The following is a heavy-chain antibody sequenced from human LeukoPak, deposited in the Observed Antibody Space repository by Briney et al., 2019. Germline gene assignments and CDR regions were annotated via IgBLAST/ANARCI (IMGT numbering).Heavy chain of an antibody. CDR2: TCYRSKWFN. V-gene: IGHV6-1*01. CDR3: ARTSGYFDY. D-gene: IGHD6-19*01. CDR1: GDSVSSKSAA. J-gene: IGHJ4*02. Sequence: SQTLSVTCVISGDSVSSKSAAWNWIRQSPSRGLEWLGRTCYRSKWFNDYAVSVKGRITINPDTSKNQFSLQLNSVTPEDTAVYFCARTSGYFDYWGQGTLVTVSS.